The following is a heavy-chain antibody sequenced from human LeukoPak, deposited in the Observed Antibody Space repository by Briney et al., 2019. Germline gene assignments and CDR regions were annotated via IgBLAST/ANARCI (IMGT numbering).Heavy chain of an antibody. Sequence: PSETLSLTCAVYGGSFSGYYWSWIRQPPGKGLEWIGEINHSGSTNYNPSLKSRVTISVDTSKNQFSLGLSSVTAADTAVYYCARARLDSSGRFDYWGQGTLVTVSS. CDR2: INHSGST. J-gene: IGHJ4*02. V-gene: IGHV4-34*01. CDR3: ARARLDSSGRFDY. CDR1: GGSFSGYY. D-gene: IGHD3-22*01.